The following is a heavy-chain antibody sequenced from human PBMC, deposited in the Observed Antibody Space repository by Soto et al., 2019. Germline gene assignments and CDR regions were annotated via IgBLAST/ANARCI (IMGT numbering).Heavy chain of an antibody. Sequence: SETLSLTCAVYGGSFSGYYWSWIRQPPGKGLEWIGEINHSGSTNYNPSLKSRVTISVDTSKNQFSLKLSSVTAADTAVYYCARGTPYYGMDVWGQGTTVTVS. J-gene: IGHJ6*02. CDR3: ARGTPYYGMDV. CDR1: GGSFSGYY. V-gene: IGHV4-34*01. CDR2: INHSGST.